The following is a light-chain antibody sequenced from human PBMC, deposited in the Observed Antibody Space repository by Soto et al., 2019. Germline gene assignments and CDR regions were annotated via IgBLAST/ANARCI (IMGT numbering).Light chain of an antibody. Sequence: QSVLTQPPSASGTPGQRVTISCSGSSSNIGSNYVYWYQQLPGTAPKLLICRNNQRPSGVPDRFSGSKSGTSASLAISGLRSEDEAHYYCATWYDSLSAVVFVGGTKLTVL. CDR1: SSNIGSNY. V-gene: IGLV1-47*01. J-gene: IGLJ2*01. CDR3: ATWYDSLSAVV. CDR2: RNN.